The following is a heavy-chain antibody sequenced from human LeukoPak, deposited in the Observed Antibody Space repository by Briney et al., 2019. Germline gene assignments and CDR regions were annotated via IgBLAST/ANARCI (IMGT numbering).Heavy chain of an antibody. CDR3: ARGTDSGTSTRGGAFDI. V-gene: IGHV3-48*03. Sequence: GGSLRLSCAASGFTFSTYEMNWVRQAPGKGLEWVSYIGSSGSVIYYADSVKGRFTIPRGNAKNSLYLQMNSLRVEETAIYYCARGTDSGTSTRGGAFDIWGQGTMVTVSS. CDR2: IGSSGSVI. D-gene: IGHD1-26*01. J-gene: IGHJ3*02. CDR1: GFTFSTYE.